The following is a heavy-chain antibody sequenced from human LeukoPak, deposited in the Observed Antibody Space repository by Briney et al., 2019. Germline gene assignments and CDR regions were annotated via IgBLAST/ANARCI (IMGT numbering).Heavy chain of an antibody. CDR3: ARDLRVYSSGWYPYYFDY. Sequence: GGPLRLSCAASGFTFSSYSMNWVRQAPGKGLEWVSSISSSSSYIYYADSVKGRFTISRDNAKNSLYLQMNSLRAEDTAVYYCARDLRVYSSGWYPYYFDYWGQGTLVTVSS. CDR1: GFTFSSYS. D-gene: IGHD6-19*01. V-gene: IGHV3-21*01. CDR2: ISSSSSYI. J-gene: IGHJ4*02.